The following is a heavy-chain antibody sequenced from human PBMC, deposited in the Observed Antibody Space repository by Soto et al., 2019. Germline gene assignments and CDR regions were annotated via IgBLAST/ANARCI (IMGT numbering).Heavy chain of an antibody. V-gene: IGHV1-69*02. D-gene: IGHD4-17*01. J-gene: IGHJ1*01. Sequence: QVQLVQSGAEVKKPGSSVKVSCKASGGTFSSYTISWVRQAPGQGLEWMGRIIPILGIANYAQKFQGRVKITADKSTSTAYMELSRLRSEDTAVYYCARAFRGSYGDFGAYFQHWGQGTLVTVSS. CDR2: IIPILGIA. CDR1: GGTFSSYT. CDR3: ARAFRGSYGDFGAYFQH.